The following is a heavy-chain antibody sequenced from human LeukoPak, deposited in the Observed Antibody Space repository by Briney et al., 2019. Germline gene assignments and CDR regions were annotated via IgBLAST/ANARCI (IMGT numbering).Heavy chain of an antibody. CDR1: GYTFTSYG. D-gene: IGHD6-13*01. CDR2: INTNTGNP. CDR3: ATEAEYSSSWTHGLN. V-gene: IGHV7-4-1*02. Sequence: ASVKVSCKASGYTFTSYGISWVRQAPGQGLEWMGWINTNTGNPTYAQGFTGRFVFSLDTSVSTAYLQISSLKAEDTAVYYCATEAEYSSSWTHGLNWGQGTLVTVSS. J-gene: IGHJ4*02.